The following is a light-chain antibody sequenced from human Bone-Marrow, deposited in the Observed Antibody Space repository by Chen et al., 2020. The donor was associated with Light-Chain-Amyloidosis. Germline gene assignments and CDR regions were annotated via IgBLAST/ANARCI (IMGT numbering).Light chain of an antibody. CDR1: NIGSIS. J-gene: IGLJ3*02. V-gene: IGLV3-21*02. CDR2: DDS. Sequence: SYVLTQPSSVSVAPGQTATIACGGNNIGSISVHWYQQTPGQAPLLVVYDDSDRPSGIPGRWSGTNSGNTATLTISRVEAGDEADYYCQVWDRSSDRPVFGGGTKLTVL. CDR3: QVWDRSSDRPV.